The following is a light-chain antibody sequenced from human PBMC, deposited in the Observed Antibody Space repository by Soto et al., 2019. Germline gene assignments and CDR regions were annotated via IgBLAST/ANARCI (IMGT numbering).Light chain of an antibody. J-gene: IGKJ2*01. Sequence: IQLTQSPSSLSASVGDRVSITCRASQGISSYLAWYQQKPGKAPKLLIYAASTLQSGVPSRFSGSGSGTDFTLTIRSLQPEDFATYYCQQLNSYPRTFGQGTKVEIK. CDR3: QQLNSYPRT. V-gene: IGKV1-9*01. CDR2: AAS. CDR1: QGISSY.